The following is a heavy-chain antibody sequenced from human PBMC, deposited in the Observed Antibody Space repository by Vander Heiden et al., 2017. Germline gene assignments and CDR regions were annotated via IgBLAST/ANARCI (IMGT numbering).Heavy chain of an antibody. J-gene: IGHJ6*02. D-gene: IGHD1-1*01. V-gene: IGHV3-9*01. CDR3: AKDMRGNSYYGMDV. CDR2: ITWNSGSI. CDR1: GFTLEAYV. Sequence: EVQLVESGGGLVQPGRSLRLSCAASGFTLEAYVMYWVRQAPGKGREWVSGITWNSGSIASAGSEKGRFTISRDNAKNSVYLQMNSLRVEDTAVYYCAKDMRGNSYYGMDVCGQGTTVTVSS.